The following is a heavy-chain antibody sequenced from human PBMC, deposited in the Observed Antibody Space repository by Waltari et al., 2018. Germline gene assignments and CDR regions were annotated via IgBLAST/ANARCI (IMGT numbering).Heavy chain of an antibody. CDR3: ARDRGRGLYLDS. D-gene: IGHD2-15*01. Sequence: QLQLQESGPGLVKPSGTLSLTCAVSGDSMSNTNCWSWVRQPPGKGPEWIGQVHHRGGPNYTPSFASRVTMTVDTYNTWFSLTWTSATAADTAVYSCARDRGRGLYLDSWGPGTLVTVSP. CDR1: GDSMSNTNC. CDR2: VHHRGGP. J-gene: IGHJ4*02. V-gene: IGHV4-4*02.